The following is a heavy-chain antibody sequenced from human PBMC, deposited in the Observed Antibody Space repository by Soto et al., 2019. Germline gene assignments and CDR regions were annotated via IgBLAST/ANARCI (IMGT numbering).Heavy chain of an antibody. CDR1: GFTFSSYW. D-gene: IGHD3-10*01. CDR3: ARVFDYGSGSYAFDI. J-gene: IGHJ3*02. V-gene: IGHV3-7*01. CDR2: IKQDGSEK. Sequence: PGGSLRLSCAASGFTFSSYWMSWVRQAPGKGLEWVANIKQDGSEKYYVDSVKGRFTISRDNAKNSLYLQMNSLRAEDTAVYYYARVFDYGSGSYAFDIWGQGTMVTVSS.